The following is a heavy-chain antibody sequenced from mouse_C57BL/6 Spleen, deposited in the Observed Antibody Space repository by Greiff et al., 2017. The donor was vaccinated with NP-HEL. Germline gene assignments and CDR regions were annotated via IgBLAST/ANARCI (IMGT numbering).Heavy chain of an antibody. CDR3: ARDDGYDYYYAMDY. V-gene: IGHV1-81*01. Sequence: QVQLKESGAELARPGASVKLSCKASGYTFTSYGISWVKQRTGQGLEWIGEIYPRSGNTYYNEKFKGKATLTADKSSSTAYMELRSLTSEDSAVYFCARDDGYDYYYAMDYWGQGTSVTVPS. CDR1: GYTFTSYG. J-gene: IGHJ4*01. CDR2: IYPRSGNT. D-gene: IGHD2-3*01.